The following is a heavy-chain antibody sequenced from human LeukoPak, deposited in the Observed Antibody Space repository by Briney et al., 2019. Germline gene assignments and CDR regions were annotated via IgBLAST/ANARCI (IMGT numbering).Heavy chain of an antibody. CDR3: AGGGSWVLPNFDY. CDR2: IYYSGST. V-gene: IGHV4-59*01. Sequence: SETLSLTCTVSGGSISSYYWSWIRQPPGKGLEWIGYIYYSGSTNYNPSLKSRVTISVDTSKNQFSLKLSSVTAADTAVYYCAGGGSWVLPNFDYWGQGTLVTVSS. J-gene: IGHJ4*02. CDR1: GGSISSYY. D-gene: IGHD1-26*01.